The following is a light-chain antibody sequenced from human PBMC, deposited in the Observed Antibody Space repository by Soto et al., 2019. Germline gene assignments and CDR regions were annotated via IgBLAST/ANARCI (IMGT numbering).Light chain of an antibody. Sequence: DIQMTQSPSTLSASVGDRVTITCRASQSISSWLAWYQQKPGKAPKLLIYKASSLESGFPSRFSGSGSGTDFTLTISSLQPDDFATYHCQQYNNYSTFGEGTKVEIK. J-gene: IGKJ1*01. V-gene: IGKV1-5*03. CDR3: QQYNNYST. CDR2: KAS. CDR1: QSISSW.